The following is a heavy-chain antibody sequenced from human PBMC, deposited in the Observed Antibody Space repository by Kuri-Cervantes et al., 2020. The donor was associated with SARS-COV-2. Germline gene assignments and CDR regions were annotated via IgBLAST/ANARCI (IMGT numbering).Heavy chain of an antibody. Sequence: GESLKISCAASGFTFDDYGMSWVRQAPGKGLEWVSGTNWNGGSTGYADSVKGRFTISRDNAKNSLYLQMNSLRAEDTALYYCAREGHYDFWSGYYEGYWFDPWGQGTLVTVSS. V-gene: IGHV3-20*04. CDR2: TNWNGGST. J-gene: IGHJ5*02. CDR1: GFTFDDYG. D-gene: IGHD3-3*01. CDR3: AREGHYDFWSGYYEGYWFDP.